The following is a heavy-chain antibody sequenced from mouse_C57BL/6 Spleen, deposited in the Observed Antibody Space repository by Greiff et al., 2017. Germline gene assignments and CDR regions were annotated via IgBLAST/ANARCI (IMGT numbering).Heavy chain of an antibody. J-gene: IGHJ4*01. Sequence: VQLQQPGAELVKPGASVKLSCKASGYTFTSYWMHWVKQRPGRGLEWIGRIDPNSGGTKYNEKFKSKATLTVDKPSSTAYMQLSSLTSEDSAVYYCATYYCYYAMDYWGQGTSVTVSS. CDR2: IDPNSGGT. V-gene: IGHV1-72*01. D-gene: IGHD1-1*01. CDR3: ATYYCYYAMDY. CDR1: GYTFTSYW.